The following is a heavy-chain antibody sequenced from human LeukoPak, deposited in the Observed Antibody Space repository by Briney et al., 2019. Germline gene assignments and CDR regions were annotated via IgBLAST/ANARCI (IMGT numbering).Heavy chain of an antibody. CDR3: ARPIVAKYYYYGMDV. D-gene: IGHD2-15*01. CDR2: ISHDGSNK. Sequence: PGGSLRLSCAASGFTFSSYAMHWVRQAPGKGLEWVAVISHDGSNKYYADSVKGRFTISRDNSKNTLYLQMNSLRAEDTAVYYCARPIVAKYYYYGMDVWGQGTTVTVSS. CDR1: GFTFSSYA. V-gene: IGHV3-30-3*01. J-gene: IGHJ6*02.